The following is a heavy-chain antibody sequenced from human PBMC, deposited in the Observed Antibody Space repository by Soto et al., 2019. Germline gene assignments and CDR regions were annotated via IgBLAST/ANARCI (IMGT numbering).Heavy chain of an antibody. CDR2: ISYDGSNK. V-gene: IGHV3-30*18. CDR1: GFTFSSYG. CDR3: AKVRQVAAISPFDY. J-gene: IGHJ4*02. D-gene: IGHD2-15*01. Sequence: GGSLRLSCAASGFTFSSYGMHWVRQAPGKGLEWVAVISYDGSNKYYADSVKGRFTISRDNSKSTLYLQMNSLRAEDTAVYYCAKVRQVAAISPFDYWGQGTLVTVSS.